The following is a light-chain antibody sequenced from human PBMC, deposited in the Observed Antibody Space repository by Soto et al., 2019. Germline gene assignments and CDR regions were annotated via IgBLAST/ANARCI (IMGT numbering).Light chain of an antibody. J-gene: IGLJ2*01. CDR1: SSNIGNNY. V-gene: IGLV1-47*01. CDR2: RND. Sequence: QSLLTQPPSASGTPGQTVTISCSGSSSNIGNNYVYWYQMVPGTAPKLLIYRNDQRPSGVPDRFSGSRSGTSASLAISGLRSEDEADYYCAAWDDSLSGRGVFGGGTKLTVL. CDR3: AAWDDSLSGRGV.